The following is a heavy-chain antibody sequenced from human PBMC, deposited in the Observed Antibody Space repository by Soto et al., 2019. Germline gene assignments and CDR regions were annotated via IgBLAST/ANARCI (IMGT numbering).Heavy chain of an antibody. CDR2: INQSGGT. D-gene: IGHD6-13*01. J-gene: IGHJ4*02. CDR1: GGSFSGYY. V-gene: IGHV4-34*01. CDR3: ARTYSSSWSPFDY. Sequence: ASETLSLTCAVYGGSFSGYYWSWIRQPPGKGLEWIGEINQSGGTNYNPSLKSRVTISVDTSKNQFSLKLSSVTAADTAVYCCARTYSSSWSPFDYWGQGTLVT.